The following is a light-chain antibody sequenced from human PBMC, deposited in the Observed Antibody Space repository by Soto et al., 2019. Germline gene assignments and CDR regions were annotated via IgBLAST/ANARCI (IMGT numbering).Light chain of an antibody. CDR3: TSYTSSSTLV. Sequence: ALTQPASVSGSPGQSITISCTGTSSDVGGYNYVSWYQQHPGKAPKLMIYEVSNRPSGVSNRFSGSKSGNTASLTISGLQADDEADYYCTSYTSSSTLVFGGGTKVTVL. V-gene: IGLV2-14*01. CDR2: EVS. J-gene: IGLJ2*01. CDR1: SSDVGGYNY.